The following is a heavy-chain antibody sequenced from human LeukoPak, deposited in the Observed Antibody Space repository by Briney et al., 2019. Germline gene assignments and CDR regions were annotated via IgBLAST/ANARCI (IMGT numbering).Heavy chain of an antibody. CDR2: ISSSSSYI. V-gene: IGHV3-21*01. CDR3: ARGLSGYDGLGY. D-gene: IGHD5-12*01. Sequence: PGGSPRLSCAASGFTFSSYSMNWVRQAPGKGLEWVSSISSSSSYIYYADSVEGRFTISRDNAKNSLYLQMNSLRAEDTAVYYCARGLSGYDGLGYWGQGTLVTVSS. CDR1: GFTFSSYS. J-gene: IGHJ4*02.